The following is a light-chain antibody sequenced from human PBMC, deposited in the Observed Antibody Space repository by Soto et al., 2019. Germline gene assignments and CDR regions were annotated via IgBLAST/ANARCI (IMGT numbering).Light chain of an antibody. CDR3: QQCSFSPRT. CDR1: QSVSSSS. V-gene: IGKV3-20*01. J-gene: IGKJ1*01. CDR2: GAS. Sequence: EIVLTQSPGTLSLSPGERATLSCRASQSVSSSSLAWYQQKPGQAPRLLIYGASSRATGIPDRFSGSGSGTDFTLTISRLEPEDFAVYYCQQCSFSPRTFGQGTKVDIK.